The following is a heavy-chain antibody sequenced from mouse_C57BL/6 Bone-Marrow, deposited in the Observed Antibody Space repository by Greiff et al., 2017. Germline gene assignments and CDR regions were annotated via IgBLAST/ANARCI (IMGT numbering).Heavy chain of an antibody. CDR3: ARSSTFFYYFDY. CDR1: GYTFTPYP. Sequence: VPLQQSGAELVKPGASVKMSCKASGYTFTPYPIEWMKQNHGKSLEWIGNFHTYNDDTKYNEKFKGKATLTVEKSSNTVYLELIRLTSDDSAVYYCARSSTFFYYFDYWGQGTTLTVSS. J-gene: IGHJ2*01. D-gene: IGHD5-1*01. V-gene: IGHV1-47*01. CDR2: FHTYNDDT.